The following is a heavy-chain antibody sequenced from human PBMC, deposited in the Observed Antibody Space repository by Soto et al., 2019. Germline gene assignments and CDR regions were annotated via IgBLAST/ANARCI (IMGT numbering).Heavy chain of an antibody. CDR2: INHSGST. D-gene: IGHD1-26*01. Sequence: QVQLQQWGAGLLKPSETLSLTCAVYGGSFSGYYWSWIRQPPGKGLEWIGEINHSGSTNYNPSLKSRVHXXVXTXXHQFSLKLSSVPAADTAVYYCARGVYSGSYFPFGYWGQGPLVTVSS. V-gene: IGHV4-34*01. J-gene: IGHJ4*02. CDR1: GGSFSGYY. CDR3: ARGVYSGSYFPFGY.